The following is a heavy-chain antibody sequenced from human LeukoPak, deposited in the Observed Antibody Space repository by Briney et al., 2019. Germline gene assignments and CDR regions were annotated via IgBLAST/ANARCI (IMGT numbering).Heavy chain of an antibody. D-gene: IGHD6-19*01. V-gene: IGHV3-30-3*01. J-gene: IGHJ4*02. CDR1: GFTFSSYA. CDR2: ISYDGSNK. Sequence: PGRSLRLSCAASGFTFSSYAMHWVRQAPGKGLEWVAVISYDGSNKYYADSVKGRFTISRDNSKNTLYLQMNSLRAEDTAVYYCASSRQWLVLGDYWGQGTLVTVSS. CDR3: ASSRQWLVLGDY.